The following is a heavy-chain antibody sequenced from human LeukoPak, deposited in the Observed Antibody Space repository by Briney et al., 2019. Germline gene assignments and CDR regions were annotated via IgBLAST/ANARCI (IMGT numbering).Heavy chain of an antibody. CDR3: ARDGGYDSSGYYRVYFDY. CDR1: GGTFSIYA. D-gene: IGHD3-22*01. Sequence: SVTVSCTASGGTFSIYAISWVRQAPGQGLEWMGGIIPIFGTANYAQKFQGRVTITTDESTSTAYMELSSLRSEDTAVYYCARDGGYDSSGYYRVYFDYWGQGTLVTVSS. V-gene: IGHV1-69*05. J-gene: IGHJ4*02. CDR2: IIPIFGTA.